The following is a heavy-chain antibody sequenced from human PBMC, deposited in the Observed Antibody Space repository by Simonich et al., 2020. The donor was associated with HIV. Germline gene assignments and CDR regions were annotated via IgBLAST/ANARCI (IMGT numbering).Heavy chain of an antibody. D-gene: IGHD3-22*01. V-gene: IGHV4-34*01. Sequence: QVQLQQWGAGLLKPSETLSLTCAVYGGSFSGYYWSWIRQPPGKGLEWIGEINHNGITNYNPSLKSRVTRSVDTSKNQFSLKLSSVTAADTAVYYCARRGPRYYDSSGYYARWGQGTLVTVSS. CDR3: ARRGPRYYDSSGYYAR. CDR1: GGSFSGYY. J-gene: IGHJ4*02. CDR2: INHNGIT.